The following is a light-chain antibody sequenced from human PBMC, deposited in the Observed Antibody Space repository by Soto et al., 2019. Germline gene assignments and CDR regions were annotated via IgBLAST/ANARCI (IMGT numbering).Light chain of an antibody. V-gene: IGLV1-44*01. Sequence: QSVLTQPPSASGTPGQRVTISCSGSNSNIGSNTVNWYQHLPGTAPKLLIYTNNQRPSGVPDRFSGSKSGTSASLAISGLQSDDEADYYCAAWDDSLNGYVFGTGTKLTVL. J-gene: IGLJ1*01. CDR2: TNN. CDR1: NSNIGSNT. CDR3: AAWDDSLNGYV.